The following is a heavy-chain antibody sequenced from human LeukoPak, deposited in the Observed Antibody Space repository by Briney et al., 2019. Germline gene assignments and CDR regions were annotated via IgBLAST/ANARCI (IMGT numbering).Heavy chain of an antibody. V-gene: IGHV1-18*01. CDR2: ISAYNGNT. CDR1: GYTFTSYG. J-gene: IGHJ4*02. D-gene: IGHD3-22*01. Sequence: ASVKVSCKASGYTFTSYGISWVRQARGQGLEWMGWISAYNGNTNYAQKLQGRVTMTTDTSTSTAYMELRSLRSDDTAVYYCASEYYASSGFIPGGVWGQGTLVTVSS. CDR3: ASEYYASSGFIPGGV.